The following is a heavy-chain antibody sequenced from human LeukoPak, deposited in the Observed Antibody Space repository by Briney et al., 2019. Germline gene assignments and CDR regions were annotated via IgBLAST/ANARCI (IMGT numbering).Heavy chain of an antibody. CDR1: GGSISSSSYY. D-gene: IGHD3-3*01. CDR2: IYYSGST. J-gene: IGHJ3*02. Sequence: SETLSLTCTVSGGSISSSSYYWGGIRQPPGKGLEWIGSIYYSGSTYYNPSLKSRFTISVDRTKNQFSMKLSDVTAADPAVYYCARPGGSGYXXFDIWGQGTMVTVSS. V-gene: IGHV4-39*01. CDR3: ARPGGSGYXXFDI.